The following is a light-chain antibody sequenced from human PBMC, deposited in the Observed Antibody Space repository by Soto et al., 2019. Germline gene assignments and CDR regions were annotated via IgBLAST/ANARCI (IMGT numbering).Light chain of an antibody. CDR1: SSDVGSYNL. CDR3: CSYAGAFYV. CDR2: EDT. V-gene: IGLV2-23*01. J-gene: IGLJ1*01. Sequence: QSALTQPASVSGSPGQSITISCTGTSSDVGSYNLVSWYQQHPGEVPKLMIYEDTKRPSGVSNRFSGSKSGNTASLTISGLQAEDEAEYHCCSYAGAFYVFGTGTKLTVL.